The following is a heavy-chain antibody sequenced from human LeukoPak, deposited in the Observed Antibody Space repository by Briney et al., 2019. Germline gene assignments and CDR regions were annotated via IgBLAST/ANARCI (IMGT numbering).Heavy chain of an antibody. D-gene: IGHD2-2*01. V-gene: IGHV4-34*01. CDR1: GGSFSGYY. J-gene: IGHJ5*02. CDR2: INHSGST. CDR3: ARGQIVVVPAATIRRINWFDP. Sequence: SETLSLTCAVYGGSFSGYYWSWIRQPPGKGLEWIGEINHSGSTNYNPSLKSRVTISVDTSKNQFSLKLSSVTAADTAVYYCARGQIVVVPAATIRRINWFDPWGQGILVTVSS.